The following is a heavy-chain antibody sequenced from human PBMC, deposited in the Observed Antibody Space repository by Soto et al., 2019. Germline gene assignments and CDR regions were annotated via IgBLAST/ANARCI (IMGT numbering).Heavy chain of an antibody. V-gene: IGHV4-59*01. J-gene: IGHJ4*02. D-gene: IGHD3-10*01. CDR3: ARESYYGSGATVVAY. CDR2: IYYSGTT. CDR1: GGSISGYY. Sequence: QVQLQESGPGLVRPSETLSLTCTVSGGSISGYYWSWIRQPPGKGLEWIGYIYYSGTTSYNPSLNSRVTMSVDTFKNQFSLKVNSVTAADTAVYYCARESYYGSGATVVAYWGQGTLVTVSS.